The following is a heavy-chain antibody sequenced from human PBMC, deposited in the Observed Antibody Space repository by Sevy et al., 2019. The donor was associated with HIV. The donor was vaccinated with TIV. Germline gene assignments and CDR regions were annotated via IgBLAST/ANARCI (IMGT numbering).Heavy chain of an antibody. D-gene: IGHD3-16*01. V-gene: IGHV3-23*01. Sequence: GGSLRLSCAASGFTFSSYAMSWVRQAPGKGLEFVSTVSDSGANTYYGDSVKGRFTISRDNSKNTLHLQMDSLRAEDTAVYYCARDGAYRRLDYWGQGTLVTVSS. CDR3: ARDGAYRRLDY. J-gene: IGHJ4*02. CDR2: VSDSGANT. CDR1: GFTFSSYA.